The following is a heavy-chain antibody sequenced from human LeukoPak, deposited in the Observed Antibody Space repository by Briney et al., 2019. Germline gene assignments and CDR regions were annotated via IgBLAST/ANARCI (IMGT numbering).Heavy chain of an antibody. Sequence: GASVKVSCKASGYTFTSYYMHWVRQAPGQGLEWMGIINPSGGSTSYAQKFQGRVTMTRDTSISTAYMELSRLRSDDTAVYYCARKYSSSWYADPYFDYWGQGTLVTVSS. CDR2: INPSGGST. J-gene: IGHJ4*02. CDR3: ARKYSSSWYADPYFDY. D-gene: IGHD6-13*01. CDR1: GYTFTSYY. V-gene: IGHV1-46*01.